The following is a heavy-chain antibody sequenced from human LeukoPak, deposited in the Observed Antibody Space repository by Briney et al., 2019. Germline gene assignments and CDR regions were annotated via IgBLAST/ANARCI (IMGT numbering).Heavy chain of an antibody. Sequence: SETLSLTCTVSGRSLSSYYRSWIRQPAGKGLEWIGRIYTSGSTNYHPSPKSRVTMSVDTSKNQFSLKLSSVTAADTAVYYCARDGGYCGGGCFVDVWGKGTTVTVSS. J-gene: IGHJ6*04. CDR1: GRSLSSYY. D-gene: IGHD2-21*02. V-gene: IGHV4-4*07. CDR2: IYTSGST. CDR3: ARDGGYCGGGCFVDV.